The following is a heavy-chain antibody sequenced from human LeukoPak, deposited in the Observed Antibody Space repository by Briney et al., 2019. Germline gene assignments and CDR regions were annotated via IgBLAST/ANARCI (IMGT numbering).Heavy chain of an antibody. J-gene: IGHJ5*02. CDR3: ARAAPWFDP. CDR1: GGSISSYY. Sequence: SETLSLTCTVSGGSISSYYWSWIRQPPEKGLEWIGYIYYSGSTNYNPSLKSRVTISVDTSKNQFSLKLSSVTAADTAVYYCARAAPWFDPWGQGTLVTVSS. CDR2: IYYSGST. V-gene: IGHV4-59*01.